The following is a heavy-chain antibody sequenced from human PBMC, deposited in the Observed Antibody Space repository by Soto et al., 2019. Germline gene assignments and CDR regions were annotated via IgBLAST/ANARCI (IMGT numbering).Heavy chain of an antibody. CDR2: INAGNGNT. V-gene: IGHV1-3*01. D-gene: IGHD6-13*01. CDR3: ARESNADPYSSLKEAFGLHDAFGI. J-gene: IGHJ3*02. CDR1: GYTFTNYA. Sequence: GASVKVSCKASGYTFTNYAMHWVRQAPGQRLEWMGWINAGNGNTKDSPKFRGWVTMTRDTSISTAYMELSRLRSDDTAVYYCARESNADPYSSLKEAFGLHDAFGIWGQGTMVTVSS.